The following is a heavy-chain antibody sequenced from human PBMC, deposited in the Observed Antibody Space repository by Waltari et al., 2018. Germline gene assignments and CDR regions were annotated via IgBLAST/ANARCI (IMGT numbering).Heavy chain of an antibody. J-gene: IGHJ5*02. CDR2: INHSGST. V-gene: IGHV4-34*01. CDR1: GGSFSGYY. Sequence: QVQLQQWGAGLLKPSETLSLTCAVYGGSFSGYYWSWIRQPPGKGLEWIGEINHSGSTNYNPSLKSRVTISVDTSKNQFSLKLSSVTAADTAVYYCARARRGYYDSSGYTWGQGTLVIVSS. CDR3: ARARRGYYDSSGYT. D-gene: IGHD3-22*01.